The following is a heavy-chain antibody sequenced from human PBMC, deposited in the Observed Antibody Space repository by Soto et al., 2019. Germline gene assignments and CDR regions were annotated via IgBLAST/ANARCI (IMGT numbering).Heavy chain of an antibody. V-gene: IGHV4-31*03. CDR2: IYYSGST. Sequence: SETLSLTCTVSGVSISSGGYYWSWIRQHPGKGLEWIGYIYYSGSTYYNPSLKSRVTISVDTSKNQFSLKLSSVTAADTAVYYCARLSPRFAYYYYGMDVWGQGTTVTVSS. CDR1: GVSISSGGYY. CDR3: ARLSPRFAYYYYGMDV. J-gene: IGHJ6*02. D-gene: IGHD3-16*01.